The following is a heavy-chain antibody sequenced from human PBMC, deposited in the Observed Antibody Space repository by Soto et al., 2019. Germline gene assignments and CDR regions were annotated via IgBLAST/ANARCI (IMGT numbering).Heavy chain of an antibody. CDR3: AKRGEGGYYIFDY. CDR2: ISGSGEST. J-gene: IGHJ4*02. D-gene: IGHD3-10*01. V-gene: IGHV3-23*01. CDR1: GFTFSSFA. Sequence: PGGSLRLSCAASGFTFSSFAMSWVRQAPGKGLEWVSSISGSGESTYYADSVKGRLSISRDNSKNTLYLQMNSLRAEDTAVYYCAKRGEGGYYIFDYWGQGTPVTVSS.